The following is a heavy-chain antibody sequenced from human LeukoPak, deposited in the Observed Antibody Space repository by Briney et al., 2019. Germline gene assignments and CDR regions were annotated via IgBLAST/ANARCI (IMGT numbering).Heavy chain of an antibody. D-gene: IGHD3-10*01. V-gene: IGHV3-13*01. CDR3: TRGVEGFDP. CDR2: IGKGGDT. Sequence: GGSLTLSCAAYGLTFSNYDMHWVRQAAGKGLEWVSGIGKGGDTYYVGSVRGRFTISRENGKNSLYLQMNSLRVGDTAVYYCTRGVEGFDPWGQGTLVTVSS. CDR1: GLTFSNYD. J-gene: IGHJ5*02.